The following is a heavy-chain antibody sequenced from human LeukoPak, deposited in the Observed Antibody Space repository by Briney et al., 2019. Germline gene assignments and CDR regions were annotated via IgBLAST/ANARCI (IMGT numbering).Heavy chain of an antibody. J-gene: IGHJ4*02. Sequence: GGSLRLSWAASGFTFRSYGMHWVRQAPGKGLEWVAVIWYDGSNSYYADSVKGRFTISRDNSKNTLYLQMNSLRAEDTAVYYCTRVWTSGSYGDDWGQGTLVTVSS. D-gene: IGHD3-10*01. CDR1: GFTFRSYG. CDR2: IWYDGSNS. CDR3: TRVWTSGSYGDD. V-gene: IGHV3-33*01.